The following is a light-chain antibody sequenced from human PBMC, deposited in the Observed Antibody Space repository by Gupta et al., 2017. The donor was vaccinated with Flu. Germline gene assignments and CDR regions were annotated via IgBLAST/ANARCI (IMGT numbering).Light chain of an antibody. CDR3: QQSYSTPLT. CDR2: AAS. J-gene: IGKJ3*01. Sequence: GDTVTITCRASQSISSNLDWYQHKTGKAPNLLIFAASDLQSGVPSRFSGSGSGTDFKLTISSLQTEDVATYYCQQSYSTPLTFGPGTKVEI. CDR1: QSISSN. V-gene: IGKV1-39*01.